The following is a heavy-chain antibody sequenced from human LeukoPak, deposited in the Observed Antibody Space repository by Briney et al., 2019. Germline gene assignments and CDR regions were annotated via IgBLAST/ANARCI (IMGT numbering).Heavy chain of an antibody. CDR3: ARDVMGTVGMRRKWFDP. Sequence: ASVKVSCKVSGYTFTDYYMHWVQQAPGKGHEWMGLVDPEDGETIYAEKFQGRVTITADTSTDTAYMELSSLRSENTAVYYCARDVMGTVGMRRKWFDPWGQGTLVTVSS. V-gene: IGHV1-69-2*01. J-gene: IGHJ5*02. CDR2: VDPEDGET. CDR1: GYTFTDYY. D-gene: IGHD4-11*01.